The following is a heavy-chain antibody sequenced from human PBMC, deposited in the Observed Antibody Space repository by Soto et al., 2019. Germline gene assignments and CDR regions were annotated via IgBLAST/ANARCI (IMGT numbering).Heavy chain of an antibody. Sequence: QVQLQESGPGLVKPSETLSLTCTVSGDSISSYYWSWIRQPPGKGLEWIGYIYYSGNTNYNPSLKSRVTISLDTSKNQFSLKLSSVTAADTAVYYCARDGISAVSGWYWGTFDYWGQGSPVTVSS. D-gene: IGHD6-19*01. J-gene: IGHJ4*02. V-gene: IGHV4-59*01. CDR3: ARDGISAVSGWYWGTFDY. CDR1: GDSISSYY. CDR2: IYYSGNT.